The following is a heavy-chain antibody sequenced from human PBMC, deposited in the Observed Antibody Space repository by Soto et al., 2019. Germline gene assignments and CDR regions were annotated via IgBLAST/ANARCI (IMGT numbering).Heavy chain of an antibody. V-gene: IGHV3-74*01. J-gene: IGHJ6*02. D-gene: IGHD5-18*01. CDR2: INSDGSST. CDR1: GFTFSSYW. CDR3: AREKRAYSYGFEYYGMDV. Sequence: PGGSLRLSCAASGFTFSSYWMHWVRQAPGKGLVWVSRINSDGSSTSYADSVKGRFTISRHNAKNTLYLQMNSLRGGDTAVYYCAREKRAYSYGFEYYGMDVWGQGTTVTVSS.